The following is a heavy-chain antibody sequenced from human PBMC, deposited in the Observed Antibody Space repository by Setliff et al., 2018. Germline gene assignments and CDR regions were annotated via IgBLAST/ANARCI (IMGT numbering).Heavy chain of an antibody. J-gene: IGHJ4*02. D-gene: IGHD2-15*01. CDR1: CCSVSPYF. Sequence: SETLSLTCTVSCCSVSPYFWSWIRQPPGKGLQVIGYIKHNGNTNFNPSLKSRVNMSIDTSKNQFALNLKSVTAADTAVYYCARDRTAYSYGLDVWGQGTLVTVSS. CDR2: IKHNGNT. CDR3: ARDRTAYSYGLDV. V-gene: IGHV4-59*02.